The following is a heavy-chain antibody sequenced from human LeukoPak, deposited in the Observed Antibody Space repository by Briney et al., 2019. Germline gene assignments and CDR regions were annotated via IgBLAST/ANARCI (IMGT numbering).Heavy chain of an antibody. CDR1: GYTFTGYY. CDR2: INPNSGGT. J-gene: IGHJ5*02. CDR3: ARAVGGIKRNWFDP. V-gene: IGHV1-2*02. D-gene: IGHD3-3*01. Sequence: ASVKVSCKASGYTFTGYYMHWVRQAPGQGLEWMGWINPNSGGTNYAQKFQGRVTMTRDTSISTAYMELSRLRSDDTAVYYCARAVGGIKRNWFDPWGQGTLVTVSS.